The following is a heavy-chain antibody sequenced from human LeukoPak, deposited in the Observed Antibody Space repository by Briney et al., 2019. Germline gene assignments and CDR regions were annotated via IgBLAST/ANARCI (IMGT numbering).Heavy chain of an antibody. CDR1: GGTFSSYA. CDR3: ARGRAPPTSGYLYWFDP. J-gene: IGHJ5*02. V-gene: IGHV1-69*04. Sequence: SVKVSCKASGGTFSSYAISWVRQAPGQGLEWMGRIIPILGIANYAQKFQGRVTITADKSTSTAYMELSSLGSDDTAVYYCARGRAPPTSGYLYWFDPWGQGTLVTVSS. D-gene: IGHD3-22*01. CDR2: IIPILGIA.